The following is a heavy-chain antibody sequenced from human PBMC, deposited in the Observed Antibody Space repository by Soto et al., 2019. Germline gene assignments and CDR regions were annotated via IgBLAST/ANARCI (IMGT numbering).Heavy chain of an antibody. V-gene: IGHV3-30*18. CDR2: ISYDGSNK. J-gene: IGHJ6*02. Sequence: QVQLVESGGGVVQPGRSLRLSCAASGFTFSSYGMHWVRQAPGNGLEWVAVISYDGSNKYYADSVKGRFTISRDNSKNTLYLQMNSLRAEDTAVYYCAKQYYYGMDVWGQGTTVTVSS. CDR3: AKQYYYGMDV. CDR1: GFTFSSYG.